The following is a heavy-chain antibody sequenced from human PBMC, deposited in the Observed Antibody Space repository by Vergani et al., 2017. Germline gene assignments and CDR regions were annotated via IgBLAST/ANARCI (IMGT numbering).Heavy chain of an antibody. D-gene: IGHD1-26*01. J-gene: IGHJ6*02. CDR3: AKGEGATHYYYYGMDV. Sequence: QVQLVQSGAEVKKPGASVKVSCKASGYTFTGYYMHWVRQAPGQGLEWMGWINPNSGGTNYAQKFQGWVTMTRDTSISTAYMELSRLRSDDTAVYYCAKGEGATHYYYYGMDVWGQGTTVTVSS. CDR2: INPNSGGT. V-gene: IGHV1-2*04. CDR1: GYTFTGYY.